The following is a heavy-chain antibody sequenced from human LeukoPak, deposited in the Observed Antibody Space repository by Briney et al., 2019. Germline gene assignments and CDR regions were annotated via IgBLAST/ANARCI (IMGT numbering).Heavy chain of an antibody. Sequence: GGSLRLSCAASGFTVSSNYMSWVRQAPGKGLEWVSVIYSGGSTYYADSVKGRFTISRDNSKSTLYIQMNSLRAEDTAVYYCARAKPRNMVRGLIMRRESRYYFDYWGQGTLVTVSS. J-gene: IGHJ4*02. D-gene: IGHD3-10*01. CDR2: IYSGGST. V-gene: IGHV3-53*01. CDR3: ARAKPRNMVRGLIMRRESRYYFDY. CDR1: GFTVSSNY.